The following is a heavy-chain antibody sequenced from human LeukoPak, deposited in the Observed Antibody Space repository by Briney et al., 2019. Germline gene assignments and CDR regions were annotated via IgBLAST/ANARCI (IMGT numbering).Heavy chain of an antibody. CDR1: GYTFTGYD. CDR3: AGRPRGASFDY. CDR2: INPNSGGT. D-gene: IGHD3-10*01. V-gene: IGHV1-2*06. Sequence: GASVKVSRKASGYTFTGYDMHRVRQAPGQGLEWMGRINPNSGGTNYAQKFQGRVTMTRDTSISTAYMELSRLRSDDTAVYYCAGRPRGASFDYWGQGTLVTVSS. J-gene: IGHJ4*02.